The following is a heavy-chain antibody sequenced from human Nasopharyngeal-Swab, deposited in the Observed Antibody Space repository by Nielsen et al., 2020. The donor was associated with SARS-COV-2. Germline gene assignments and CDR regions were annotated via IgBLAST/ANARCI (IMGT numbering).Heavy chain of an antibody. CDR3: AKDPYASGSLNWFDS. J-gene: IGHJ5*01. V-gene: IGHV3-9*01. Sequence: SLKISCAASGFTFDDYAMHWVRQVPGKGLEWVSTLSWNSGTIDYADSVRGRFTISRDNAKNSLYLQMNSLRAEDTALYYCAKDPYASGSLNWFDSWGQGTLVIVSS. CDR2: LSWNSGTI. CDR1: GFTFDDYA. D-gene: IGHD3-10*01.